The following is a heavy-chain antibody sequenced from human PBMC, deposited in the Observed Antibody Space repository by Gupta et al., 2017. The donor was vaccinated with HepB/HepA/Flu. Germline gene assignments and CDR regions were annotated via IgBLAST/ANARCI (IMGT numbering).Heavy chain of an antibody. J-gene: IGHJ4*02. V-gene: IGHV4-39*01. CDR3: ARSVGATTFDY. D-gene: IGHD1-26*01. Sequence: QLQLQESGPRLVNPSATLSLTCTVSGGFISSSSYYWGWIRQPPGKGREWIGSIYYSGSSNDNPSLKSRVTISVDTSKSQFSVKLRSVTAEDTSVYYDARSVGATTFDYGGQGTLVTVSS. CDR2: IYYSGSS. CDR1: GGFISSSSYY.